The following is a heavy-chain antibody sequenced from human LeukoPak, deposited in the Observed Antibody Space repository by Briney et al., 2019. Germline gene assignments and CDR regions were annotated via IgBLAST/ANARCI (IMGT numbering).Heavy chain of an antibody. D-gene: IGHD6-6*01. CDR3: ARHSQYSSDY. Sequence: SETLSLTCAVSGYSISSASYWGWIRQPPGKGLEWIGNIYHSGSPYYNPSLKSRVTISVDTSKNQFSLKLSSVTAADTAVYYCARHSQYSSDYWGQGTLVTVSS. CDR1: GYSISSASY. CDR2: IYHSGSP. J-gene: IGHJ4*02. V-gene: IGHV4-38-2*01.